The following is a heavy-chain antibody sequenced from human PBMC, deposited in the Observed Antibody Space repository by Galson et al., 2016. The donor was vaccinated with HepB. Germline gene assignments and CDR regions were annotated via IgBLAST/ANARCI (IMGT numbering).Heavy chain of an antibody. Sequence: SLRLSCAASGFTFRTHWMQWFRQAPGKGLVWVSRINSDGSSTSYADSVKGRFTISRDNAKNTLYLQMNSLRAEDTAVYYCARVIVAFDIWGQGTMVTVSS. CDR3: ARVIVAFDI. J-gene: IGHJ3*02. D-gene: IGHD3-16*02. CDR2: INSDGSST. CDR1: GFTFRTHW. V-gene: IGHV3-74*01.